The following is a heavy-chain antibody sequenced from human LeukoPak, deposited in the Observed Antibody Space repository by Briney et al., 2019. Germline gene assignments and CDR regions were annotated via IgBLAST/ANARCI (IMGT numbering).Heavy chain of an antibody. V-gene: IGHV4-39*07. J-gene: IGHJ5*02. CDR1: GGSISSSSYY. CDR2: IYYSGST. CDR3: ARTLNWFDP. Sequence: PSETLSLTCTVSGGSISSSSYYWGWIRQPPGKGLEWIGSIYYSGSTYYNPSLKSRVTISVDTSKNQFSLKLSSVTAADTAAYYCARTLNWFDPWGQGTLVTVSS.